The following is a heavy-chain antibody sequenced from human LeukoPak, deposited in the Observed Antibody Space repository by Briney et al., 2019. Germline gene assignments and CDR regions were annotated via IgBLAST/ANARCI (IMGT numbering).Heavy chain of an antibody. J-gene: IGHJ3*02. CDR3: AKDLGRVGHYDAFDI. V-gene: IGHV3-30*02. Sequence: PGGSLRLSCAASGFTFSSYGMHWVRQAPGKGLGWVAFIRYDGSNKYYADSAKGRFTISRDNSKNTLYLQMNSLRAEDTAVYYCAKDLGRVGHYDAFDIWGQGTMVTVSS. CDR2: IRYDGSNK. CDR1: GFTFSSYG. D-gene: IGHD1-26*01.